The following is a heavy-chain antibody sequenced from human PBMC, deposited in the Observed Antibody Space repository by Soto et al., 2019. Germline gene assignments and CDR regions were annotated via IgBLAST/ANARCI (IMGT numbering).Heavy chain of an antibody. D-gene: IGHD2-15*01. J-gene: IGHJ4*02. CDR2: IWYDGSNK. V-gene: IGHV3-33*01. CDR1: GFTFSSYG. Sequence: QVQLVESGGGVVQPGRSLRLSCAASGFTFSSYGMHWVRQAPGKGLEWVAVIWYDGSNKYYGDSVKGRFTISRDNSKNTHYLQMNSLRAEDTAVYYCARDPCSGGSCYFPFDYWGQGTLVTVSS. CDR3: ARDPCSGGSCYFPFDY.